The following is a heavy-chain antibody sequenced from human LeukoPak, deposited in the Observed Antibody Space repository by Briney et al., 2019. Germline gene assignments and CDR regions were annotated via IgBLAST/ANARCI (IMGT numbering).Heavy chain of an antibody. V-gene: IGHV1-18*01. CDR2: VSDYTANA. CDR3: ARDYYRSDTNCRDVFDI. D-gene: IGHD2-2*01. J-gene: IGHJ3*02. Sequence: GASVKVSCKASGYSFATYGISWVRQAPGQGLEWMGWVSDYTANASYAQKFQGRVTMTAETSTTTAYMELRSLRSDDTAVYYCARDYYRSDTNCRDVFDIWGQGTVVTVSS. CDR1: GYSFATYG.